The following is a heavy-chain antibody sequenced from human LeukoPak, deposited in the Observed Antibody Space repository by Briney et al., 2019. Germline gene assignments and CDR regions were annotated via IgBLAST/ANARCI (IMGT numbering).Heavy chain of an antibody. V-gene: IGHV3-30*03. Sequence: GGSLRLSCAASGFTFSSYGMHWVRQAPGQGLEWVAVISYDGSNKYYADSVKGRFTISRDNSKNTLYLQMNSLRAEDTAVYYCAGIPLRYFDWLFAFDYWGQGTLVTVSS. CDR3: AGIPLRYFDWLFAFDY. D-gene: IGHD3-9*01. J-gene: IGHJ4*02. CDR2: ISYDGSNK. CDR1: GFTFSSYG.